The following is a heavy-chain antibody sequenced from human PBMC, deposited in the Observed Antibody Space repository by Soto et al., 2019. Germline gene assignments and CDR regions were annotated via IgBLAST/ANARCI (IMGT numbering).Heavy chain of an antibody. CDR2: IGVAGDT. J-gene: IGHJ6*02. CDR3: ARIMPIERVMAVGTFRRYGLDV. CDR1: ELSFSGYD. Sequence: EVQLVESGGGLVQPGGSLRLSCEYSELSFSGYDMVGFRKLTGKSLEWVSIIGVAGDTYQIGSVRGRFTISRENAKNSLYLQMNSLRAEDTAVYYCARIMPIERVMAVGTFRRYGLDVWGQGTTVTVSS. D-gene: IGHD6-13*01. V-gene: IGHV3-13*01.